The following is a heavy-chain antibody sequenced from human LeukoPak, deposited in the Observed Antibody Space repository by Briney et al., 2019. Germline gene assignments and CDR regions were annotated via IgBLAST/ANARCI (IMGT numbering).Heavy chain of an antibody. CDR3: ARRGGRSYGLYYFDY. V-gene: IGHV4-39*01. CDR2: IYYSGTT. CDR1: GGSISSSSYY. J-gene: IGHJ4*02. D-gene: IGHD5-18*01. Sequence: SETLSLTSTVSGGSISSSSYYWGWIRQPPGKGLEWIGSIYYSGTTYYNPSLKSRLTISVDTSKNQFSLKLSSVTAADTAVYYCARRGGRSYGLYYFDYWGQGTLVTVSS.